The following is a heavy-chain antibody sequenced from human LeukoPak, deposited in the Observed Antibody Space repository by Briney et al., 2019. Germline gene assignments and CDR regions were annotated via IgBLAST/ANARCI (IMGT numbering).Heavy chain of an antibody. CDR3: ARHRDYSIDYFDY. Sequence: NSGGSLRLSCAASGFTFSSYWMSWVRQPPGKGLEWIGSIYYSGSTYYNPSLKSRVTISVDTSKNQFSLKVNSVTAADTAVYYCARHRDYSIDYFDYWGQGTLVTVSS. J-gene: IGHJ4*02. CDR1: GFTFSSYW. CDR2: IYYSGST. V-gene: IGHV4-39*01. D-gene: IGHD4-11*01.